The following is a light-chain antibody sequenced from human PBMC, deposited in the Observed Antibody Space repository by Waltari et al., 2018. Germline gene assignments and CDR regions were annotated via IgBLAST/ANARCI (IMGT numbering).Light chain of an antibody. V-gene: IGKV1-39*01. Sequence: DIQMTQSPSSLSASVGDRVTITCRASQSISSYLNWYQQKPGKAPKPLISAASSLQSGVPSRFSGSGSWTDFTLTISSLQPEDFSTYYCQQSYSTPSTFGQGTKVEIK. CDR1: QSISSY. CDR3: QQSYSTPST. J-gene: IGKJ1*01. CDR2: AAS.